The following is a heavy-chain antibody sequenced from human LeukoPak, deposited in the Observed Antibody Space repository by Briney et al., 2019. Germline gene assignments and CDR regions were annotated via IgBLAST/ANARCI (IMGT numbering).Heavy chain of an antibody. Sequence: SVKVSRKASGGTFSSYAISWVRQAPGQGLEWMGGIIPIFGTANYAQKFQGRVTITADESTSTAYMELSSLRSEDTAVYYCARGWLRFLEWLLDYWGQGTLVTVSS. D-gene: IGHD3-3*01. V-gene: IGHV1-69*01. J-gene: IGHJ4*02. CDR2: IIPIFGTA. CDR1: GGTFSSYA. CDR3: ARGWLRFLEWLLDY.